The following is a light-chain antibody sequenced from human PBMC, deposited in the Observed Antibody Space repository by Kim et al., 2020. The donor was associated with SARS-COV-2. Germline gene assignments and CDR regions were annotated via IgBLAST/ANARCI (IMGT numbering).Light chain of an antibody. J-gene: IGKJ2*01. CDR1: QSVSSNY. Sequence: SPGERATLSCRASQSVSSNYVAWYQQKPGQAPRLLIYGASSRATGTPDRFSGSGSRTDFTLTISRLEPEDFAVYYCQQYGNSPETFGQGTKLEI. CDR3: QQYGNSPET. CDR2: GAS. V-gene: IGKV3-20*01.